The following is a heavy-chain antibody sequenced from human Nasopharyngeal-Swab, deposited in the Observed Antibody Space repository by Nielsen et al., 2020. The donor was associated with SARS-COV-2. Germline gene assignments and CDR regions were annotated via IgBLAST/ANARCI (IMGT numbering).Heavy chain of an antibody. CDR3: AKSFTGPAAIYY. Sequence: GVLKISCAASGFTFSSYAMSWVRQAPGKGLEWVSAISGSGGSTYYADSVKGRFTISRDNSKNTLYLQMNSLRAEDTAVYYCAKSFTGPAAIYYWGQGTLVTVSS. CDR2: ISGSGGST. V-gene: IGHV3-23*01. CDR1: GFTFSSYA. D-gene: IGHD2-2*01. J-gene: IGHJ4*02.